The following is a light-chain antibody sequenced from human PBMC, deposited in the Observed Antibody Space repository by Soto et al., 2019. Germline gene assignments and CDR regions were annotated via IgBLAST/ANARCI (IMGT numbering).Light chain of an antibody. CDR2: SIS. J-gene: IGLJ3*02. Sequence: QAVVTQQPSLTVSPGGTVTLTCASTTGEVTSGYYPYWFQQKPGQAPRALIYSISNKHSGTPARFSGSLLGGKAALTLSGVQPEDEAEYYCLLYYGGAQGVFGAGTKLTVL. V-gene: IGLV7-43*01. CDR3: LLYYGGAQGV. CDR1: TGEVTSGYY.